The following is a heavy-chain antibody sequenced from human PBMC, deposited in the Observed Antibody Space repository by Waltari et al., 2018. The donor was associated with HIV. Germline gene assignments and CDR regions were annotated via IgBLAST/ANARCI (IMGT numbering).Heavy chain of an antibody. CDR3: AGGSHSSGWTGD. D-gene: IGHD6-19*01. V-gene: IGHV4-59*01. Sequence: QVQLQESGPGLVKPSETLSLTCTVSGDSISSYYWSWIRQPPGKGLEWIGYIYYSGSTNYTPSLRSRVTISVDTSKNQFCLKVKSVTAADTAVYYCAGGSHSSGWTGDWGQGILVTVSS. CDR2: IYYSGST. J-gene: IGHJ4*02. CDR1: GDSISSYY.